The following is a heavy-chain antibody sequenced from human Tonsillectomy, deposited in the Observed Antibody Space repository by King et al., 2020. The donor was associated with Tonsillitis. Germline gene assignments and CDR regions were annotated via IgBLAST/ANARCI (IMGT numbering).Heavy chain of an antibody. V-gene: IGHV3-7*01. CDR3: VRGTTKPGTDY. J-gene: IGHJ4*02. Sequence: VQLVESGGGLVQPGGSLRLSCAASGFTFNSYWMNWFRQAPGKGLEWVANIKEDGSETYYVGSVRGRFTISRDNANNSLSLQMNSLRAEDTAVYYCVRGTTKPGTDYWGQGTLVIVSS. D-gene: IGHD2/OR15-2a*01. CDR2: IKEDGSET. CDR1: GFTFNSYW.